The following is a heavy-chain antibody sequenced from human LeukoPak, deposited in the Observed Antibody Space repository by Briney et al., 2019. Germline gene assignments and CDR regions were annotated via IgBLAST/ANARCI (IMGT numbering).Heavy chain of an antibody. CDR2: ISAYNGNT. Sequence: GASVTVSCKASGYTFTSYGISWVRQAPGQGLEWMGWISAYNGNTNYAQKLQGRVTMTTDTSTSTAYMELRSLRSDDTAVYYCARSRSTWSGSGYSDWGQGTLVTVSS. D-gene: IGHD3-22*01. CDR1: GYTFTSYG. J-gene: IGHJ4*02. CDR3: ARSRSTWSGSGYSD. V-gene: IGHV1-18*01.